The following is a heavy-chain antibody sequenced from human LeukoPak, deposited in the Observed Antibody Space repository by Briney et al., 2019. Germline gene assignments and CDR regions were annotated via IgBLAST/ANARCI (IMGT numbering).Heavy chain of an antibody. D-gene: IGHD6-19*01. V-gene: IGHV1-18*01. CDR1: GYTFTIYG. CDR2: ISAYNGNT. Sequence: ASVTVSCKASGYTFTIYGISWVRQAPGQGLAWMGWISAYNGNTNYAQKLQGRVTMTTDTSTSTAYMELRSLRSDDTAVYYCARVVSSGEPFDYWGQGTLVTVSS. CDR3: ARVVSSGEPFDY. J-gene: IGHJ4*02.